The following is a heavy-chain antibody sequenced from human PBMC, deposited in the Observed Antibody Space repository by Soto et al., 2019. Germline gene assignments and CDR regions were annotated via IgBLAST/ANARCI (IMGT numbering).Heavy chain of an antibody. D-gene: IGHD4-4*01. Sequence: EVQLVESGGGLLQPGGSLRLSCAVSGSTFSNDWMHWVRQAPGKGLVWVSHINSDGSSTNYADFVKGRFTIASDNAKNTVYLQMNSLRAEDTAVYYCARDRSYRLDVWGQGTTVTVSS. V-gene: IGHV3-74*01. CDR1: GSTFSNDW. J-gene: IGHJ6*02. CDR2: INSDGSST. CDR3: ARDRSYRLDV.